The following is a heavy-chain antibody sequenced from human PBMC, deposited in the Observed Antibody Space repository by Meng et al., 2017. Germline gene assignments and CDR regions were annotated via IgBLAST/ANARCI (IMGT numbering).Heavy chain of an antibody. CDR3: ARGRTITMVRGVIDY. Sequence: QVQLQGSGPGLVKPSQTLSLTCTVSGGSISSGGYYWSWIRQHPGKGLEWIGYIYYSGSTYYNPSLKSRVTISVDTSKNQFSLKLSSVTAADTAVYYCARGRTITMVRGVIDYWGQGTLVTVSS. CDR2: IYYSGST. V-gene: IGHV4-31*03. D-gene: IGHD3-10*01. CDR1: GGSISSGGYY. J-gene: IGHJ4*02.